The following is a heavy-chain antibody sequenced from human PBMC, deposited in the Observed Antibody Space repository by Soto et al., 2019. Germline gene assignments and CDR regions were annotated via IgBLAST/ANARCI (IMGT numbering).Heavy chain of an antibody. CDR3: AHAVYYDLLSFDH. Sequence: QITLKESGPPLVRPAQTLTLTCAFSGFSLTTTSMGVAWIRQPPGKALEWLALIYWDDDQRYSPSLKDRLTISKDTSRSRVVLTISNMNPEDTGHYFCAHAVYYDLLSFDHWGPGTLVTVSS. D-gene: IGHD1-26*01. V-gene: IGHV2-5*02. CDR2: IYWDDDQ. CDR1: GFSLTTTSMG. J-gene: IGHJ4*02.